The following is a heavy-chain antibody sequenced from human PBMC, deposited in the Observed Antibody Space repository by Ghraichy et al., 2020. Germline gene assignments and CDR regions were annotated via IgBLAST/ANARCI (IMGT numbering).Heavy chain of an antibody. Sequence: ESLNISCTVSGGSVSSGSYYWSWIRQPPGKGLEWIGYIYYSGSTNYNPSLKSRVTISVDTSKNQFSLKLSSVTAADTAVYYCASYGDEAIYYYYGMDVWGQGTTVTVSS. CDR2: IYYSGST. CDR3: ASYGDEAIYYYYGMDV. J-gene: IGHJ6*02. D-gene: IGHD4-17*01. CDR1: GGSVSSGSYY. V-gene: IGHV4-61*01.